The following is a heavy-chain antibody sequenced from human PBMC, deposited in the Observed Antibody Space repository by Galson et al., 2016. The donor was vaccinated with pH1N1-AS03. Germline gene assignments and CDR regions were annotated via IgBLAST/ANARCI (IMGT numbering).Heavy chain of an antibody. CDR2: IDPDGSEK. CDR1: GFRFIDYW. Sequence: SLRLSCAASGFRFIDYWMTWVRQAPGKGLEWVANIDPDGSEKYYMDSLEGRFTISRDNAKNSPSLQMNSLRSEDTAVYYCTSGMVELDYWGQGTLVTDSS. CDR3: TSGMVELDY. J-gene: IGHJ4*02. V-gene: IGHV3-7*01. D-gene: IGHD3-10*01.